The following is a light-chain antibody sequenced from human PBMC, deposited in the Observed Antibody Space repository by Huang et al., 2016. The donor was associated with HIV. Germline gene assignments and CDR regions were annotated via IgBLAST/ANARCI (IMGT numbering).Light chain of an antibody. V-gene: IGKV6-21*02. CDR2: YAS. Sequence: DIVLTQSPVFQSVTPKEKVTITCRASQSIGNSLHWYQQKPGYSPSLLMKYASQSIVGVPSRFSGSGFGTDFTLTINSLESEDAATYYCHQSRSFPYTFGQGTRLEIK. J-gene: IGKJ2*01. CDR3: HQSRSFPYT. CDR1: QSIGNS.